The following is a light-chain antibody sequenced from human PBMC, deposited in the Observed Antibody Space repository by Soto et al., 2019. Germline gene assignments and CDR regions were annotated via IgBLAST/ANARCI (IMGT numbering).Light chain of an antibody. CDR3: QQYGSSPR. CDR2: GAS. CDR1: QSVSSSY. J-gene: IGKJ1*01. V-gene: IGKV3-20*01. Sequence: EIVLTQSPGTLSLSPGERATLSCRASQSVSSSYLAWYQQKPGQAPRLLIYGASSRATGFPDRFSGSGSGTDFTLTISRLEAEDFAVYYCQQYGSSPRFGQRTKVEIK.